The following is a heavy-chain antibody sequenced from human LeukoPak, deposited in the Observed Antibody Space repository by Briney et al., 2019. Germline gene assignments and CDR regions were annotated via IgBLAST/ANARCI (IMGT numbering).Heavy chain of an antibody. D-gene: IGHD1-26*01. CDR1: GYSFTSHW. Sequence: GESLKISCKGSGYSFTSHWIARVRQMPGKGLEWMGIIYPGDSDTRYSPSFQGQVTISADKSISTAYLQWSSLKASDTAMYYCARRRGSWGFDYWGQGTLVTVSS. V-gene: IGHV5-51*01. CDR2: IYPGDSDT. J-gene: IGHJ4*02. CDR3: ARRRGSWGFDY.